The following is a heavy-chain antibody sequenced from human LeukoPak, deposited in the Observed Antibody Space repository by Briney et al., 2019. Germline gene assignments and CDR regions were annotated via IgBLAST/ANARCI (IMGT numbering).Heavy chain of an antibody. CDR3: ARDRSVAGTQGTQYYFDY. V-gene: IGHV1-2*02. CDR2: INPNSGGT. D-gene: IGHD6-19*01. CDR1: GYTFTGYY. J-gene: IGHJ4*02. Sequence: EASVKVSCKASGYTFTGYYMHWVRQAPGQGLEWMGWINPNSGGTNYAQKFQGRVTMTRDTSISTAYMELSRLRSDDTAVYYCARDRSVAGTQGTQYYFDYWGQGTLVTVSS.